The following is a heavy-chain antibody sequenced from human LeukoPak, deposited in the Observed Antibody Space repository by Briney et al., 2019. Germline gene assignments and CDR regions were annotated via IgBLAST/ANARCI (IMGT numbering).Heavy chain of an antibody. CDR1: GVSLSTSGVG. Sequence: SGPTLVKPTQTLTLTCSLSGVSLSTSGVGVGWIRQPPGKALEWLALIYWDDDNRYSPSLKSRLTNAKDTSKNQVVLTLTNMDSVDTATYYCAHSQVFSYGSFHDAYDIWGLGMLVTVSS. V-gene: IGHV2-5*02. CDR3: AHSQVFSYGSFHDAYDI. D-gene: IGHD5-18*01. CDR2: IYWDDDN. J-gene: IGHJ3*02.